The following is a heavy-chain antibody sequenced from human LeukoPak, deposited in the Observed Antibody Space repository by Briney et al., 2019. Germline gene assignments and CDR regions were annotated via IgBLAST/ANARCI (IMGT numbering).Heavy chain of an antibody. CDR3: ARDRGTSGSYCAH. V-gene: IGHV3-23*01. CDR2: ISPSGDAT. J-gene: IGHJ4*02. Sequence: PGGSLRLSCAASGFIFSSHGMNWVRQAPGKGLEWVSGISPSGDATFYADSVKGRFTISRDNSKNTLYLQMNSLRAEDTAVYYCARDRGTSGSYCAHWGQGTLVTVSS. D-gene: IGHD1-26*01. CDR1: GFIFSSHG.